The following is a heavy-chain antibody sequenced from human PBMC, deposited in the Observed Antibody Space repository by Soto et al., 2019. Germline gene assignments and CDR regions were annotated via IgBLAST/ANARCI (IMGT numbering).Heavy chain of an antibody. CDR1: GGSISGYY. CDR3: ASRVSDYFDY. V-gene: IGHV4-59*01. D-gene: IGHD6-19*01. J-gene: IGHJ4*02. Sequence: PSETLSLTCTVSGGSISGYYWSWIRQSPGKGLEWIGYIHYSGSTNYNPSLKSRVTISVDTSKNQLSLKLSSVTAADTAVYYCASRVSDYFDYWGQGTPVTVSS. CDR2: IHYSGST.